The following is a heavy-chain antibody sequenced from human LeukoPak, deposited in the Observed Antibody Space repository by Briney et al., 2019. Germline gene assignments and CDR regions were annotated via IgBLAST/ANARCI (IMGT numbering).Heavy chain of an antibody. CDR1: GGSISSGGYS. D-gene: IGHD1-26*01. V-gene: IGHV4-30-2*01. Sequence: SQTLSLTCAVSGGSISSGGYSWSWIRQPPGKGLEWIGYFYHSGSTYYNPSLKSRVTISVDRSKNQFSLKLSSVTAADTATYYCARGQYTGSYSSGYYFDYWGQGTLVTV. CDR3: ARGQYTGSYSSGYYFDY. J-gene: IGHJ4*02. CDR2: FYHSGST.